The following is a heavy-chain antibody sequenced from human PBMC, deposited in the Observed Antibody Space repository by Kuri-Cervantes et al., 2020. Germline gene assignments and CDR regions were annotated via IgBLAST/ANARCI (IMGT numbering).Heavy chain of an antibody. CDR2: ISYDGSNK. V-gene: IGHV3-30-3*01. D-gene: IGHD2-2*01. J-gene: IGHJ6*03. CDR3: AKDWGSTSPYYMDV. CDR1: GFTFSSYA. Sequence: GESLKISCAASGFTFSSYAMHWVRQAPGKGLEWVAVISYDGSNKYYADSVKGRFTISRDNAKNSLYLQMNSLRAEDTALYYCAKDWGSTSPYYMDVWGKGTTVTVSS.